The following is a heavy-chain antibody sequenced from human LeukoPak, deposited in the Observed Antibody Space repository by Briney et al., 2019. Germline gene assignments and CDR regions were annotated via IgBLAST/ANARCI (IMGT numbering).Heavy chain of an antibody. V-gene: IGHV3-48*01. D-gene: IGHD1-26*01. Sequence: GGSLRLSCAASGFTFSNYAMNWVRQAPGKGLEWVSYISSSSSTIYYADSVKGRFTISRDNAKNSLYLQMNSLRAEDTAVYYCARTSNPGELVEPLNWFDPWGQGTLVTASS. CDR2: ISSSSSTI. CDR3: ARTSNPGELVEPLNWFDP. J-gene: IGHJ5*02. CDR1: GFTFSNYA.